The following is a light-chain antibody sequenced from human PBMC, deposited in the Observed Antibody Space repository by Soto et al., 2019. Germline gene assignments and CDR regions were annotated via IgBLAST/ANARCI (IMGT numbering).Light chain of an antibody. Sequence: QLVLTQPPSVSGAPGQRVTISCTESSSNIGAGYDVHWYQQLPGTAPKLLIYGNSNRPSGVPDRFSGSKSGTSASLAITGLQAEDEADYYCQSYDSSLSEVFGGGTKLTVL. V-gene: IGLV1-40*01. J-gene: IGLJ3*02. CDR1: SSNIGAGYD. CDR3: QSYDSSLSEV. CDR2: GNS.